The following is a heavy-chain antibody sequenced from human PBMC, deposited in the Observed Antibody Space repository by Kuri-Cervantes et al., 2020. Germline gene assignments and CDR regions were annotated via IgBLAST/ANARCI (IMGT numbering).Heavy chain of an antibody. CDR3: ARAPVVDIYRFDY. D-gene: IGHD2-15*01. J-gene: IGHJ4*02. CDR2: INHSGST. CDR1: GGSFSGYY. V-gene: IGHV4-34*01. Sequence: AGSLSLTCAVYGGSFSGYYWRWIRQPPGKGLEWVGEINHSGSTNYNPSLKSRVTISVDTSKNQFPLKLSSVTAADTAVYYCARAPVVDIYRFDYWGQGTLVTVSS.